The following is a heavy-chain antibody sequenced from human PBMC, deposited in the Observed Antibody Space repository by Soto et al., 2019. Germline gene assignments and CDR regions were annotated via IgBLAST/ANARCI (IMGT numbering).Heavy chain of an antibody. D-gene: IGHD1-26*01. J-gene: IGHJ4*02. CDR3: ARVEVGATLDY. V-gene: IGHV4-30-4*01. CDR1: GCSISSGDYY. Sequence: SETLSLTCPVSGCSISSGDYYWSWIRQPPGKGLEWIGYIYYSGSTYYNPSLKSRVTISVDTSKNQFSLKLSSVTAADTAVYYCARVEVGATLDYWGQGTLVTVSS. CDR2: IYYSGST.